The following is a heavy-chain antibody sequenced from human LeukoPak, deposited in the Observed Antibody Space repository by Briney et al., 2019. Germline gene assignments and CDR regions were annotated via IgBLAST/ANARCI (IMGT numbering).Heavy chain of an antibody. J-gene: IGHJ3*02. Sequence: PGGSLRLSCEASGFSFSAAWMTWVRQAPGKGLEWVATIKNDGSDKYYVDSVKGRFTLSRDNAKNSLYLQMNSLRAEDTAVYYCARKYSSSWFEYAFDIWGQGTMVTVSS. V-gene: IGHV3-7*01. CDR3: ARKYSSSWFEYAFDI. CDR1: GFSFSAAW. CDR2: IKNDGSDK. D-gene: IGHD6-13*01.